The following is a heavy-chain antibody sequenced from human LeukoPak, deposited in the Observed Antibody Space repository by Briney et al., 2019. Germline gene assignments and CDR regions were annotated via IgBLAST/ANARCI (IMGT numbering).Heavy chain of an antibody. J-gene: IGHJ4*02. CDR1: GGTFSSYA. V-gene: IGHV1-69*01. CDR3: ARENPKTRAGYSSSWYESAFDY. D-gene: IGHD6-13*01. Sequence: SVKVSWKASGGTFSSYAISWVRQAPGQGLEWMGGIIPIFGTANYAQKFQGRVTITADESTSTAYMELSSLRSEDTAVYYCARENPKTRAGYSSSWYESAFDYWGQGTLVTVSS. CDR2: IIPIFGTA.